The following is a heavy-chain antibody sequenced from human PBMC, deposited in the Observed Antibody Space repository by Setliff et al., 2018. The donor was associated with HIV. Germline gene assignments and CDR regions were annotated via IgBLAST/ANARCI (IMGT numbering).Heavy chain of an antibody. CDR1: GGSISSHY. D-gene: IGHD3-3*01. CDR2: FYYSGST. CDR3: ARGGGFLEWLSPMDV. V-gene: IGHV4-59*11. Sequence: SETLSLTCTVSGGSISSHYWSWIRQPPGKGLEWIGYFYYSGSTNYNPSLKSRVAISVDTSKNQFYLKLSSVTAADTAVYYCARGGGFLEWLSPMDVWGRGTTVTVSS. J-gene: IGHJ6*03.